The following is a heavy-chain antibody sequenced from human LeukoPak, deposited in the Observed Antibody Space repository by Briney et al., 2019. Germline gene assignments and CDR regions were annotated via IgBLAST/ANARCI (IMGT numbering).Heavy chain of an antibody. J-gene: IGHJ6*03. D-gene: IGHD3-3*01. CDR2: IKSKTDGGTT. CDR1: GFTFSSYE. Sequence: PGGSLRLSCAASGFTFSSYEMNWVRQAPGKGLEWVGRIKSKTDGGTTDYAAPVKGRFTISRDDSKNTLYLQMNSLKTEDTAVYYCTTELFGGDYYYYMDVWGKGTTVTISS. CDR3: TTELFGGDYYYYMDV. V-gene: IGHV3-15*01.